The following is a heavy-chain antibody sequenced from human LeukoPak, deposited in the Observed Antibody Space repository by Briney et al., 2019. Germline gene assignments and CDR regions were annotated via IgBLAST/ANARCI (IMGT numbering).Heavy chain of an antibody. J-gene: IGHJ4*02. CDR3: ARVDEYCSGGSCPFDY. Sequence: GGSLRLSCAASGFTFSSYAMHWVRQAPGKGLEWVAVISYDGSNKYYADSVKGRFTISRDNSKNTLYLQTNSLRAEDTAVYYCARVDEYCSGGSCPFDYWGQGTLVTVSS. CDR2: ISYDGSNK. CDR1: GFTFSSYA. V-gene: IGHV3-30*04. D-gene: IGHD2-15*01.